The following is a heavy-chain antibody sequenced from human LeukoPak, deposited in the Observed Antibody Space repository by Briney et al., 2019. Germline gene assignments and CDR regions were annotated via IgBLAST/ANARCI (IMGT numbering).Heavy chain of an antibody. CDR1: GFTVSSNY. Sequence: PGGSLRLSCAASGFTVSSNYMSWVRQAPGKGLGWVSVIFTGGSTYYADSVKGRFTISRDNSKNTLYLQMNSLRAEDTAVYHCAREYSSSAEYYYYMDVWGKGTTVTVSS. CDR2: IFTGGST. J-gene: IGHJ6*03. D-gene: IGHD6-6*01. CDR3: AREYSSSAEYYYYMDV. V-gene: IGHV3-53*01.